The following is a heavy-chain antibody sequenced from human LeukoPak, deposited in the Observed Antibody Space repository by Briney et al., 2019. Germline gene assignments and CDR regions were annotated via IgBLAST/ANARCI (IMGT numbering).Heavy chain of an antibody. CDR1: GGSISSSSYY. V-gene: IGHV4-39*07. Sequence: SETLSLTCTVSGGSISSSSYYWGWIRQPPGKGLEWIGSIYYSGSTYYNPSLKSRVTISVDTSKNQFSLKLSSVTAADTAVYYCASGYSSGYYYGYYFDYWGQGTLVTVSS. D-gene: IGHD3-22*01. J-gene: IGHJ4*02. CDR3: ASGYSSGYYYGYYFDY. CDR2: IYYSGST.